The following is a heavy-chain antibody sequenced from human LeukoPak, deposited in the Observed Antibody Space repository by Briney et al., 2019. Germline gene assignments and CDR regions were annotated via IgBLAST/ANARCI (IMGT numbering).Heavy chain of an antibody. Sequence: GASVKVSCKASGYTFTGYYMHWVRQAPGQGLEWMGWINPNSGGTNYAQKFQGRVTMTRDTSISTAYMELSRLRSDDTAVYYCARERDEGAVGDATTAFDYWGQGTLVAVSS. D-gene: IGHD2/OR15-2a*01. CDR2: INPNSGGT. V-gene: IGHV1-2*02. J-gene: IGHJ4*02. CDR1: GYTFTGYY. CDR3: ARERDEGAVGDATTAFDY.